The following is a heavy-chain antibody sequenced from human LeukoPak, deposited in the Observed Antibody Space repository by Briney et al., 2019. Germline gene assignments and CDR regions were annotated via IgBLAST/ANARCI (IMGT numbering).Heavy chain of an antibody. Sequence: PGGSLRLSCAASGFTFSSYSMNWVRQAPGKGLEWVSYISSSSSTIYYADSVKGRFTISRDNAKNSLYLQMNSLRAEDTAFYYCARGSSSWYEDYWGQGTLVTVSS. D-gene: IGHD6-13*01. V-gene: IGHV3-48*04. CDR3: ARGSSSWYEDY. CDR1: GFTFSSYS. CDR2: ISSSSSTI. J-gene: IGHJ4*02.